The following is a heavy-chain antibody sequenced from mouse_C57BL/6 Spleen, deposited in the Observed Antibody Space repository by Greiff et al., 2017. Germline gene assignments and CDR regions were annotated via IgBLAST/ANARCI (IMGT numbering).Heavy chain of an antibody. CDR3: TRYLYYGSSLYYAMDY. D-gene: IGHD1-1*01. J-gene: IGHJ4*01. CDR2: IDPETGGT. CDR1: GYTFTDYE. Sequence: VQLQQSGAELVRPGASVTLSCKASGYTFTDYEMHWVKQTPVHGLEWIGAIDPETGGTAYNQKFKGKAILTADKSSSTAYMELRSLTSEDSAVYYCTRYLYYGSSLYYAMDYWGQGTSVTVSS. V-gene: IGHV1-15*01.